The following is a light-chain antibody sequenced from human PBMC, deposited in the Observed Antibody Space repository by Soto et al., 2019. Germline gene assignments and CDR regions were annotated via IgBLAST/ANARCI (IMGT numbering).Light chain of an antibody. CDR2: EAS. Sequence: QSVLTQPASVSGSPGQSITITCSGISSDFGGYSFVSWYQHHPGKAPKLMIYEASNRPSGVSRRFSGSKSGDAASLTISGRQAEDEADYFCSSYTSSSTLLFGGGTKLTVL. CDR3: SSYTSSSTLL. V-gene: IGLV2-14*01. J-gene: IGLJ2*01. CDR1: SSDFGGYSF.